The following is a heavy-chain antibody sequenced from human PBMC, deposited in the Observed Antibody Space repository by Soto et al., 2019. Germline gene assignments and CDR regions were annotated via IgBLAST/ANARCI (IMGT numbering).Heavy chain of an antibody. CDR3: AREGYLLYYDSSGYAGGNWFDP. J-gene: IGHJ5*02. Sequence: PSETLSLTCTVSGGSISSGDYYWSWIRQPPGKGLEWIGYIYCSGSTYYNPSLKSRVTISVDTSKNQFSLKLSSVTAADTAVYYCAREGYLLYYDSSGYAGGNWFDPWGQGTLVTVSS. CDR1: GGSISSGDYY. V-gene: IGHV4-30-4*01. CDR2: IYCSGST. D-gene: IGHD3-22*01.